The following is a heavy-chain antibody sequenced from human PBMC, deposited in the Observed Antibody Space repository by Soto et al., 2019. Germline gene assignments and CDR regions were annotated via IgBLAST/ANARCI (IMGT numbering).Heavy chain of an antibody. CDR2: TSFDERNK. Sequence: GGSLRLSCAASGFTFNTYTMHWVRQAPGKGLEWVATTSFDERNKYHADSVKGRFTISRDNSKNTLYLQMNNLRTEDTAVYYCARPYSSGWSLPFDYWGQGTLVTVSS. CDR3: ARPYSSGWSLPFDY. J-gene: IGHJ4*02. D-gene: IGHD6-19*01. V-gene: IGHV3-30*04. CDR1: GFTFNTYT.